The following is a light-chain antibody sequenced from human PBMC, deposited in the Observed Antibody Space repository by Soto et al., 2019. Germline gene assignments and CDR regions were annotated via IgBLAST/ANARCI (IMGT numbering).Light chain of an antibody. J-gene: IGKJ1*01. CDR2: KAS. CDR1: QSISSW. V-gene: IGKV1-5*03. CDR3: QQYNSYAWT. Sequence: DIQMTQSPSTLSASVGDRVTITCPASQSISSWLAWYQQKPGKAPKLLIYKASSLESGVPSRFSGSGSGTEFTLTISSLQPDDFATYYCQQYNSYAWTFGQGTKVEIK.